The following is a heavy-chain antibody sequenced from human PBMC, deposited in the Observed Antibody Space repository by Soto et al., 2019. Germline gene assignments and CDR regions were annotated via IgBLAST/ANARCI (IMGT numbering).Heavy chain of an antibody. CDR1: GYRFSDYY. CDR3: ARESGEATATLDYYYFYMDV. CDR2: MNPNSGGT. Sequence: QVQLVQSGAEVKKPGASVTVSCKASGYRFSDYYLHGVRQAPGQGPEWMGWMNPNSGGTKYAQKFKGRVTMTRDTSVRTAFMELNWLKSDDTAVYYCARESGEATATLDYYYFYMDVWGIGTTVTVSS. J-gene: IGHJ6*03. V-gene: IGHV1-2*02. D-gene: IGHD5-12*01.